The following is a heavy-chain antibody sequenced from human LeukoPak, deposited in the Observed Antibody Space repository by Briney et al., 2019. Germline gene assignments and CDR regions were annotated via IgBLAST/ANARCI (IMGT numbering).Heavy chain of an antibody. J-gene: IGHJ3*02. CDR3: AAVPNANAWYWDDAFDI. CDR1: GFTFTTSA. V-gene: IGHV1-58*01. Sequence: SVKVSCKASGFTFTTSAVQWVRQARGQRLEWIGRIVVGSGNTDHAQKFQGRLTITRDISTSTAYMELSSLTSDDTAVYYCAAVPNANAWYWDDAFDIWGQGAMVTVSS. CDR2: IVVGSGNT. D-gene: IGHD1-1*01.